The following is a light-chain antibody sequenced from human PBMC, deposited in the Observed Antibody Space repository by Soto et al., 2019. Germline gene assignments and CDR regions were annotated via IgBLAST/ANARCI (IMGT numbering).Light chain of an antibody. J-gene: IGKJ4*01. V-gene: IGKV1-33*01. Sequence: DIQMTQSPSSLSASVGDRVTITCQASQDISNYLNWYQQKPGKAPKLLIYDASNLETGVPSRFSGSGSGTDFTFTISSLQPEDIATYYCQQCDNLPLTFGGGTKVDIK. CDR3: QQCDNLPLT. CDR1: QDISNY. CDR2: DAS.